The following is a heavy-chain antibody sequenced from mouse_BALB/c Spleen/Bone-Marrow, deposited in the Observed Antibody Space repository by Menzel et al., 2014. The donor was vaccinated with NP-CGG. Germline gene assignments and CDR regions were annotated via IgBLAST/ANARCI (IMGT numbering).Heavy chain of an antibody. CDR2: IDPANGNT. CDR3: AAYYRYLAWFAN. Sequence: EVQLQQSGAELVKPGASVKLSCTASGFNIKDTYMHWVKQRPEQGLEWIGRIDPANGNTKYDPKFQGKATITADTSSNTAYLQLSSLTSEDTAVYYCAAYYRYLAWFANWGQGTLVTVSA. J-gene: IGHJ3*01. D-gene: IGHD2-14*01. CDR1: GFNIKDTY. V-gene: IGHV14-3*02.